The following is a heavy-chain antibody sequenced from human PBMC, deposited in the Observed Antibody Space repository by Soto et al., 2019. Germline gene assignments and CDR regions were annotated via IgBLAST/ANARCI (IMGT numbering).Heavy chain of an antibody. D-gene: IGHD3-16*01. CDR1: GYSFTNND. V-gene: IGHV1-8*01. CDR3: ARMATFGSLNWFDP. Sequence: ASVKVSCKASGYSFTNNDVTWVRQATGQGLEWMGWMNPGSGDTGYAQKFQGRVTMTRDISIATAYMELSSLRSDDTAIYYCARMATFGSLNWFDPWRPGIMATVSS. CDR2: MNPGSGDT. J-gene: IGHJ5*02.